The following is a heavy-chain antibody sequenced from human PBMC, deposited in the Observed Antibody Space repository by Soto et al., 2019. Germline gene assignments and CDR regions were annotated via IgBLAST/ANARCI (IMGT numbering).Heavy chain of an antibody. J-gene: IGHJ4*02. V-gene: IGHV3-23*01. CDR1: GFTFRNYD. D-gene: IGHD6-19*01. CDR3: AKGWLDY. CDR2: VSGSGGNT. Sequence: VQLLESGGGLVQPGGSLRLSCAASGFTFRNYDMSWVRQAPGKGLEWVSGVSGSGGNTYYADSVKGRFTVSRDNSKNTLYLHMNSLRAEDTAIYYCAKGWLDYCGQGTLVTVSS.